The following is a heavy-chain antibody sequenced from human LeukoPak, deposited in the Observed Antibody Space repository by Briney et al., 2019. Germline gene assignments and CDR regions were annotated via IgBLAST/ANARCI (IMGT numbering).Heavy chain of an antibody. D-gene: IGHD2-2*01. CDR1: GYTFTSYG. J-gene: IGHJ4*02. V-gene: IGHV1-18*01. Sequence: GASVKVSCKASGYTFTSYGISWVRQAPGQGLEWMGWISAYNGNTNYAQKLQGRVTMTTDTSTSTAYMELRSLRSDDTAVYYCARFLDRVVVPAAHPDQGDFDYWGQGTLVTVSS. CDR2: ISAYNGNT. CDR3: ARFLDRVVVPAAHPDQGDFDY.